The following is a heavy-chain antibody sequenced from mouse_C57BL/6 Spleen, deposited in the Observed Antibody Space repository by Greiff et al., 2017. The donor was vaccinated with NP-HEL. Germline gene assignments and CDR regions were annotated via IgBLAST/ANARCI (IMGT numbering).Heavy chain of an antibody. J-gene: IGHJ2*01. CDR1: GYTFTSYW. Sequence: QVQLQQPGAELVKPGASVKLSCKASGYTFTSYWMLWVKQRPGQGLEWIGMIHPNSGSTNYNEKFKSKATLTVDKSSSTASVQLSSLTSEDSAVSYYARTSGYDEGGFDYWGQGTTLTVSS. D-gene: IGHD2-2*01. CDR2: IHPNSGST. CDR3: ARTSGYDEGGFDY. V-gene: IGHV1-64*01.